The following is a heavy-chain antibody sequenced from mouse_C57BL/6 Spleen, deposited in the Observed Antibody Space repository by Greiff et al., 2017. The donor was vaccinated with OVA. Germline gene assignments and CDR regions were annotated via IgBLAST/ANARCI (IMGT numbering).Heavy chain of an antibody. CDR3: TPGGGYFDC. CDR2: IRLKSDNYST. CDR1: GFTFSNYW. J-gene: IGHJ2*01. Sequence: EVKLMESGGGLVQPGGSMKLSCVASGFTFSNYWMNWVRQSPEKGLEWVAQIRLKSDNYSTHYAESVKGRFTISRDDSKSSVYLQMNNLGAEDTGIYYCTPGGGYFDCWGQGTTLTVSS. V-gene: IGHV6-3*01.